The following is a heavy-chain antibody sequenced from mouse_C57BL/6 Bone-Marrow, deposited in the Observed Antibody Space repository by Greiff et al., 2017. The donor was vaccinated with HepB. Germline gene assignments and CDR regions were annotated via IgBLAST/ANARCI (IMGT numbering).Heavy chain of an antibody. J-gene: IGHJ4*01. V-gene: IGHV3-1*01. D-gene: IGHD2-4*01. CDR2: ISYSGST. CDR1: GYSITSGYD. CDR3: ASGIYYDYDVAMDY. Sequence: EVQLQESGPGMVKPSQSLSLTCTVTGYSITSGYDWHWIRHFPGNKLEWMGYISYSGSTNYNPSLKSRISITHDTSKNHFFLKLNSVTTEDTATYYCASGIYYDYDVAMDYWGQGTSVTVSS.